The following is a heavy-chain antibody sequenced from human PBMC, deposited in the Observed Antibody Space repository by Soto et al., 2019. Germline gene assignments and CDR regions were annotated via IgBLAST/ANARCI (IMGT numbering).Heavy chain of an antibody. D-gene: IGHD6-13*01. J-gene: IGHJ6*02. V-gene: IGHV3-49*04. CDR3: TREGLTADLAAGKPSYYYYGMDV. CDR1: GSTFGDYA. CDR2: IRSKAYGGTT. Sequence: GGSMRLSCTASGSTFGDYAMSWVRQAPGKGLEWVGFIRSKAYGGTTEYAASVKGRFTISRDDSKSIAYLQMNSLKTEDTAVYYCTREGLTADLAAGKPSYYYYGMDVWGQGTTVAVSS.